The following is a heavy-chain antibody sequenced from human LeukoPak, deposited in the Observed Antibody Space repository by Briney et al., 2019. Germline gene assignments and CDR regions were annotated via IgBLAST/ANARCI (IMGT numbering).Heavy chain of an antibody. D-gene: IGHD3-9*01. J-gene: IGHJ6*02. CDR3: ASRYYDILTGYYDGMDV. CDR1: GGSMNSGGYS. CDR2: FCHNGST. V-gene: IGHV4-30-2*01. Sequence: SQTLSLTCDVSGGSMNSGGYSWNWIRQPPGKGLEWIGYFCHNGSTYYNPSHKSRVTISVDRSKNQFSLKLTSVTAADTAVYYCASRYYDILTGYYDGMDVWGQGTTVTVSS.